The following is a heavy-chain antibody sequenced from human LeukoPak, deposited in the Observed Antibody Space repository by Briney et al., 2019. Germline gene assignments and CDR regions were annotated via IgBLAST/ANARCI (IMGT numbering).Heavy chain of an antibody. D-gene: IGHD5-24*01. CDR1: GFTFSRYW. V-gene: IGHV3-74*01. J-gene: IGHJ4*02. Sequence: GGSLRLSCAASGFTFSRYWMHWVRHAPGKGLVWVSRIKSDGSSTNYADSVKGRFTISRDNAKNTLYLQMNSLRAEDTAVYYCARDGYNSDFGDYWGQGTLVTVSS. CDR3: ARDGYNSDFGDY. CDR2: IKSDGSST.